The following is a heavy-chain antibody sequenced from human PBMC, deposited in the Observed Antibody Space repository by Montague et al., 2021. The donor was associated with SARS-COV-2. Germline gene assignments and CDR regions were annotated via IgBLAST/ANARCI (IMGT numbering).Heavy chain of an antibody. V-gene: IGHV2-70*13. CDR3: ARMGSAVPGSMSTNNFNI. Sequence: PALVKPTQTLTLTCTLYGFSLSTSGVSVRWILQTPGKVREWLAPIVWDEDKYYSASLKTRLTISKCTSTNQVVLTMTNMDPVDTVTYYFARMGSAVPGSMSTNNFNIWGQGTQVTVSS. CDR2: IVWDEDK. D-gene: IGHD6-19*01. CDR1: GFSLSTSGVS. J-gene: IGHJ1*01.